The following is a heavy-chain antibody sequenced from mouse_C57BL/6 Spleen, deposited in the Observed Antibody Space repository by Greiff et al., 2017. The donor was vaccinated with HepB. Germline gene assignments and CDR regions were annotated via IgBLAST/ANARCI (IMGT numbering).Heavy chain of an antibody. CDR3: ATALGRVYFDY. D-gene: IGHD4-1*01. J-gene: IGHJ2*01. Sequence: QVQLKQPGAELVKPGASVKLSCKASGYTFTSYWMHWVKQRPGQGLEWIGMIHPNSGSTNYNEKFKSKATLTVDKSSSTAYMQLSSLTSEDSAVYYCATALGRVYFDYWGQGTTLTVSS. CDR1: GYTFTSYW. V-gene: IGHV1-64*01. CDR2: IHPNSGST.